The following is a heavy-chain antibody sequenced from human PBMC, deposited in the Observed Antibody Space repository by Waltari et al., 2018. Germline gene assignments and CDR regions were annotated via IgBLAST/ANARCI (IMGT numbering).Heavy chain of an antibody. CDR2: SSPSDGHT. D-gene: IGHD6-19*01. CDR1: GYTFIRHG. J-gene: IGHJ4*02. Sequence: QVQLVQSGAEVKRPGASVQVSCQTSGYTFIRHGVDWVRQAPGQGLEWMGWSSPSDGHTNYAQKFQGRVTMTTDTSTSTAYMELRDLRSDDTAIYYCARLPGDSSGWYDNWGQGTLVTVSS. CDR3: ARLPGDSSGWYDN. V-gene: IGHV1-18*01.